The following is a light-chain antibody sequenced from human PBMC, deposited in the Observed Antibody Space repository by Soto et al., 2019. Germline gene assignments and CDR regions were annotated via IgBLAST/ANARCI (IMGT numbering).Light chain of an antibody. CDR2: GVT. Sequence: QSALTQPASVSGSPGQSITISCTGTSSDVGGYNYVSWYQQHPGIAPKLLIYGVTNRPSGVSPRFSGSKSGNTAALTISGLQAEDEDDDHCSSFTIASTLLYLFGAGTKLTVL. J-gene: IGLJ2*01. CDR3: SSFTIASTLLYL. CDR1: SSDVGGYNY. V-gene: IGLV2-14*01.